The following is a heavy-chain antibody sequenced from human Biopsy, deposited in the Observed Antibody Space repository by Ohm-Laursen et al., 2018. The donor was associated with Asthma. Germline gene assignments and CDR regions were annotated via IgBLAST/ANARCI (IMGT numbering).Heavy chain of an antibody. V-gene: IGHV4-39*01. Sequence: VTLSLTCSLSSGSGGYMRSGNYYWGWIRQPPGKGLEWIGSIYYSGTTYYNPSIESRFTVSAATSKNQFSLKLTSATAADTAVYYCVRGSSSWHHGPFHYYYGLDVWGQGTTATVSS. CDR1: SGSGGYMRSGNYY. J-gene: IGHJ6*02. CDR3: VRGSSSWHHGPFHYYYGLDV. D-gene: IGHD6-13*01. CDR2: IYYSGTT.